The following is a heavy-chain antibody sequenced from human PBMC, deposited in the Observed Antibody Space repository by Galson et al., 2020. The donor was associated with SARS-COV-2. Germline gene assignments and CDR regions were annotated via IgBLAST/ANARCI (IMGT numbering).Heavy chain of an antibody. J-gene: IGHJ4*02. V-gene: IGHV1-3*01. CDR2: INAGNGNT. CDR3: ARDRYEGIAAAGNFDY. D-gene: IGHD6-13*01. Sequence: ASVKVSCKASGYTFTSYAMHWVRQDPGQRLEWMGWINAGNGNTKYSQKFQGRVTITRDTSASTAYMELSSLRSEDTAVYYCARDRYEGIAAAGNFDYWGQGTLVTVSS. CDR1: GYTFTSYA.